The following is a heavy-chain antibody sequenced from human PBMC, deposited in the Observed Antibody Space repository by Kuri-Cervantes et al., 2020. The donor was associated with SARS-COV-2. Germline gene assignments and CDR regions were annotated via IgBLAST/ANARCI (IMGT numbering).Heavy chain of an antibody. CDR1: GFTFSSYS. CDR2: ISSSSSYI. J-gene: IGHJ4*02. V-gene: IGHV3-21*01. CDR3: ARGFKQSNGVDY. D-gene: IGHD2-8*01. Sequence: ETLSLTCAASGFTFSSYSMNWVRQAPGKGLEWVSSISSSSSYIYYADSVKGRFTISRDNAKNSLYLQMNSLRAEDTAVYYCARGFKQSNGVDYWGQGTLVTVSS.